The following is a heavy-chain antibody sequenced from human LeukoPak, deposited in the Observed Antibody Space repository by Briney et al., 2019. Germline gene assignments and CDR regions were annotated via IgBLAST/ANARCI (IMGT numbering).Heavy chain of an antibody. V-gene: IGHV1-2*06. Sequence: ASVKVSCKASGYTFTGYYMHWVRQAPGQGLEWMGRINPNSGGTNYAQKFQGRVTMTRDTSISTAYMELSRLRSDDTAVYYCARARGYCSGGSCYSLRRRGSWFDPWGQGTLVTVSS. CDR2: INPNSGGT. D-gene: IGHD2-15*01. CDR1: GYTFTGYY. CDR3: ARARGYCSGGSCYSLRRRGSWFDP. J-gene: IGHJ5*02.